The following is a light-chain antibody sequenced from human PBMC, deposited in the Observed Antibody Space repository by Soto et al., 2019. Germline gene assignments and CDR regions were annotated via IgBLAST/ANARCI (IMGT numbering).Light chain of an antibody. CDR3: QQYNNWPRT. Sequence: IGMTQSPGTLSLSPGERATLSCRASQSVTSSYLAWYTKKAGQAPRLLIYGASTRATGIPDRFSGSGSGTEFTLTISSLQSEDFAVYYCQQYNNWPRTCGQGTKV. CDR1: QSVTSSY. J-gene: IGKJ1*01. CDR2: GAS. V-gene: IGKV3-15*01.